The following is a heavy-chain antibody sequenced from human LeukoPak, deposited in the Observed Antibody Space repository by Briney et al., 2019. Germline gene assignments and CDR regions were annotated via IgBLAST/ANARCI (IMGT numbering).Heavy chain of an antibody. J-gene: IGHJ3*02. V-gene: IGHV1-18*01. CDR1: GYTFTSYG. CDR3: ARGLYGDYYHDAFDI. Sequence: ASVKVSCKASGYTFTSYGISWVRQAPGQGLEWMGWISAYNGNTNYAQKLQGRVTMTTDTSTSTAYMELRSLRSDDTAVYYCARGLYGDYYHDAFDIWGQGTMVTVSS. CDR2: ISAYNGNT. D-gene: IGHD4-17*01.